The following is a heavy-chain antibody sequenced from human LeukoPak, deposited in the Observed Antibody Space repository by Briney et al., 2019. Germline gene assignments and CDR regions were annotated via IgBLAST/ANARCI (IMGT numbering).Heavy chain of an antibody. Sequence: PSETLSLTCTVSGGSISSSSYYWGWIRQPPGKGLEWIGSIYYSGSTYYNPSLKSRVTISVDTSKNQFSLKLSSVTAADTAVYYCARTSYYGSGSWYFDLWGRGALVSVSS. CDR1: GGSISSSSYY. D-gene: IGHD3-10*01. J-gene: IGHJ2*01. CDR3: ARTSYYGSGSWYFDL. V-gene: IGHV4-39*07. CDR2: IYYSGST.